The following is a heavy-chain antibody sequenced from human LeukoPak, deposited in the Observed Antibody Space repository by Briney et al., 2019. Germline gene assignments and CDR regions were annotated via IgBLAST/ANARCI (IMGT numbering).Heavy chain of an antibody. J-gene: IGHJ4*02. V-gene: IGHV4-39*01. Sequence: SETLSLTCTVSGDSMSSNRYYWAWIRHPPGKGLEWIATIYYSGTTFYNPSLSSRVTISLDTSKNQYSLRLTSVTAADTAVYYCARRINDYGAFYDYWGQGTLVTVSS. CDR1: GDSMSSNRYY. CDR2: IYYSGTT. CDR3: ARRINDYGAFYDY. D-gene: IGHD4-17*01.